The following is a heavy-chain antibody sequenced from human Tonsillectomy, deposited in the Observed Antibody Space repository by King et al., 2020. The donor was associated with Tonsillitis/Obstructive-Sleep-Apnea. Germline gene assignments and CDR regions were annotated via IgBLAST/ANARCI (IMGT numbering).Heavy chain of an antibody. CDR1: GGSFSAYY. Sequence: VQLQQWGAGLLKPSETLSLTCAVYGGSFSAYYWSWIRQPPGKGLESIGEISHTGSTNYNPSLESRVTISVDTSKNHFSLRLNSVTAADTAVYYCARGGNWGKVYYFDYWGQGTLVTVSS. D-gene: IGHD7-27*01. J-gene: IGHJ4*02. CDR3: ARGGNWGKVYYFDY. V-gene: IGHV4-34*01. CDR2: ISHTGST.